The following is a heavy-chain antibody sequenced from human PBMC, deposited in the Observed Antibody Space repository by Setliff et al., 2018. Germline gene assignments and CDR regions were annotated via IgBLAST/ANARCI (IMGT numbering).Heavy chain of an antibody. V-gene: IGHV4-61*09. CDR2: IYTSGTT. Sequence: PSETLSLTCTVSGGSLSSGPYYWTWVRQPAGKGLEWIGHIYTSGTTNYSPSLKSRVTISADTSKNQFSLQLSSVTATDTAVYYCARGGTFRYFDYWGQGTPVTVSS. J-gene: IGHJ4*02. CDR1: GGSLSSGPYY. CDR3: ARGGTFRYFDY. D-gene: IGHD5-12*01.